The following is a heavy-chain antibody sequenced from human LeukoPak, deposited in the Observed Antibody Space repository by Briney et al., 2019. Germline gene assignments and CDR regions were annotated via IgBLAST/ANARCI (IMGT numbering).Heavy chain of an antibody. CDR3: ARVPAPYPGNSYPGVFDY. CDR1: GFTVSSNY. J-gene: IGHJ4*02. V-gene: IGHV3-53*01. Sequence: GGSLRLSCAASGFTVSSNYMGWVRQAPGKGLEWVSIIYRGGSTYYADSVKGRFTFSRDNSKNTLYLHMNSLRAEDTAVYYCARVPAPYPGNSYPGVFDYWGQGTLVTVSS. D-gene: IGHD3-9*01. CDR2: IYRGGST.